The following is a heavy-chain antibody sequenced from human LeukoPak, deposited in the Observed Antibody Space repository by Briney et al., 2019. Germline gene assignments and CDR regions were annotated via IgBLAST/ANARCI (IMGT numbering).Heavy chain of an antibody. CDR1: GDFITASY. J-gene: IGHJ4*02. CDR2: VYYSGST. D-gene: IGHD7-27*01. CDR3: ATNTGTVFDY. V-gene: IGHV4-59*01. Sequence: SETLSLTCTVSGDFITASYWSWIRQPPGKGLEWIGYVYYSGSTEYNPSLRSRVTISLEMSKHQFSLNVTSVTAADTAVYYCATNTGTVFDYWGQGTLVTVSS.